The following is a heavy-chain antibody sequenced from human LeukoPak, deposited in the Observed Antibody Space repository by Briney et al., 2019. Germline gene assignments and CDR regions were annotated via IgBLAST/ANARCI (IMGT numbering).Heavy chain of an antibody. CDR3: ARDKVRNGGNPQDY. J-gene: IGHJ4*02. V-gene: IGHV1-2*02. D-gene: IGHD4-23*01. CDR2: INSNGGGT. CDR1: GYTFTGYY. Sequence: PGASVKVSCKASGYTFTGYYIHWVRQAPGQGLEWMVWINSNGGGTNYAQKFQGRVTMTRDTSITTAYMELSSLRSDDTAVYFCARDKVRNGGNPQDYWGQGTLVTVSS.